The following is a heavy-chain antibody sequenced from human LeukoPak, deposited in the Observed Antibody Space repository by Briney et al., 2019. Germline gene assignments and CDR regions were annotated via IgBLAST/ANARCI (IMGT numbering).Heavy chain of an antibody. Sequence: GGSLRLSCAASGFTFSDYYMSWIRQAPGKGLEWVSSISSSSSYIYYADSVKGRFAISRDNAKNSLYLQMNSLRAEDTAVYYCARTGLSYSSSWTYYFDYWGQGTLVTVSS. CDR1: GFTFSDYY. J-gene: IGHJ4*02. D-gene: IGHD6-13*01. CDR3: ARTGLSYSSSWTYYFDY. V-gene: IGHV3-11*06. CDR2: ISSSSSYI.